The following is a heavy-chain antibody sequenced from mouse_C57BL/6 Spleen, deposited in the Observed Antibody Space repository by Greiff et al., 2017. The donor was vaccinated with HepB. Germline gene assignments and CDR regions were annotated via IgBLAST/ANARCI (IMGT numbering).Heavy chain of an antibody. V-gene: IGHV5-9-1*02. J-gene: IGHJ4*01. CDR2: ISSGGDYI. Sequence: EVKVVESGEGLVKPGGSLKLSCAASGFTFSSYAMSWVRQTPEKRLEWVAYISSGGDYIYYADTVKGRFTISRDNARNTLYLQMSSLKSEDTAMYYCTRRETYYGSSSYYAMDYWGQGTSVTVSS. D-gene: IGHD1-1*01. CDR3: TRRETYYGSSSYYAMDY. CDR1: GFTFSSYA.